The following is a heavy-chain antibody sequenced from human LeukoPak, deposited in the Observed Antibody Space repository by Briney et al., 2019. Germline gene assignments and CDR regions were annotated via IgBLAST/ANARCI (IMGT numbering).Heavy chain of an antibody. Sequence: PGGSLRLSCAASGFTFSSYAMHWVRQAPGEGLEWVAVISYDGSNKYYADSVKGRFTISRDNSKNTLYLQMNSLRAEDTAVYYCATDPSIYYFDYWGQGTLVTVSS. J-gene: IGHJ4*02. CDR2: ISYDGSNK. CDR3: ATDPSIYYFDY. CDR1: GFTFSSYA. V-gene: IGHV3-30-3*01.